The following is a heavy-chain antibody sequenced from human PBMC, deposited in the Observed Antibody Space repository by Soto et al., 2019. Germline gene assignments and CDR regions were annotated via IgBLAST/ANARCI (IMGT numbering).Heavy chain of an antibody. CDR3: ASPIRGYSGYDPPTYLV. J-gene: IGHJ6*02. CDR1: GYSFTSYW. D-gene: IGHD5-12*01. V-gene: IGHV5-10-1*01. CDR2: IDPSDSYT. Sequence: PGESLKISCKGSGYSFTSYWISWVRQMPGKGLEWMGRIDPSDSYTNYSPSFQGHVTISADKSISTAYLQWSSLKASDTAMYYCASPIRGYSGYDPPTYLVWGQGTTVTVSS.